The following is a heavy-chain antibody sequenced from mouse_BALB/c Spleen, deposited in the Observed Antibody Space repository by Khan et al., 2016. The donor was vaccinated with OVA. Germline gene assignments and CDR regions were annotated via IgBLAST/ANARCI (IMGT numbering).Heavy chain of an antibody. Sequence: EVQLQESGPSLVKPSQTLSLTCSVTGDSITSGYWNWIRKFPGNKLEYMGHIIYTGSTYYNPSLKSRISITRHTSENQYYLQLNSVTDEDTATYYCARSTYRFAFVYWGQETLVTVSA. V-gene: IGHV3-8*02. CDR2: IIYTGST. CDR3: ARSTYRFAFVY. CDR1: GDSITSGY. D-gene: IGHD2-14*01. J-gene: IGHJ3*01.